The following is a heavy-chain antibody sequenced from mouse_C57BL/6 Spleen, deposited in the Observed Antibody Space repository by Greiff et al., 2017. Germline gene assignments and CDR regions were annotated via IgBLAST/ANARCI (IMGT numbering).Heavy chain of an antibody. V-gene: IGHV1-9*01. D-gene: IGHD2-12*01. CDR1: GYTINGYW. CDR2: ILPGSGST. Sequence: QVQLQQSGAELMKPGASVKLSCKATGYTINGYWIEWVKQRPGHGLEWIGEILPGSGSTNYNAKFKGKATLTADTSSNTAYMQLSSLTTEDSAIYYCAISYEEAWFAYWGQGTLVTVSA. J-gene: IGHJ3*01. CDR3: AISYEEAWFAY.